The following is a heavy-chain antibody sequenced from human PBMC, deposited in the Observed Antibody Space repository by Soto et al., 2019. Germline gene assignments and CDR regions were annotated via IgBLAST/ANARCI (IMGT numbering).Heavy chain of an antibody. D-gene: IGHD2-2*01. CDR2: IIPIFGTA. CDR3: ARDAHYQGYYYYYGMDV. CDR1: GGTFSSYA. Sequence: QVQLVQSGAEVKQPGSSVKVSCKASGGTFSSYAISWVRQAPGQGLEWMGGIIPIFGTANYAQKFQGRVTITADESTSTAYMELSSLRSEDTAVYYCARDAHYQGYYYYYGMDVWGQGTTVTVSS. V-gene: IGHV1-69*12. J-gene: IGHJ6*02.